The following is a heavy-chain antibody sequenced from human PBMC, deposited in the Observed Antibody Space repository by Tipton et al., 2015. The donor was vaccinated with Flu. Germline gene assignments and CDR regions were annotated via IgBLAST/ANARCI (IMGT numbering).Heavy chain of an antibody. Sequence: TLSLTCAVYGGSFSGYYWSWIRQPPGKGLEWIGEINHSGSTNYNPSLKSRVTISVDTSKNQFSLKLSSVTAADTAVYYCATKYYDFWSGYFPGADSWGQGTLVTVSS. D-gene: IGHD3-3*01. CDR1: GGSFSGYY. CDR2: INHSGST. CDR3: ATKYYDFWSGYFPGADS. J-gene: IGHJ4*02. V-gene: IGHV4-34*01.